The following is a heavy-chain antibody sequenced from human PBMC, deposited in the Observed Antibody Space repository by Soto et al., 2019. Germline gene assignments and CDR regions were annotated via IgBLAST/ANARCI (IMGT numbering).Heavy chain of an antibody. CDR2: ISGSGGST. Sequence: EVQLLESGGGLVQPGGSLRLSCAASGFTFSSYAMSWVRQAPGKGLEWVSAISGSGGSTYYADSVKGRFTISRDNSKNSLYLQMNSLRAEDTAVYYCARGPGIAAAGTREVDPWGQGTLVTVSS. CDR3: ARGPGIAAAGTREVDP. J-gene: IGHJ5*02. D-gene: IGHD6-13*01. V-gene: IGHV3-23*01. CDR1: GFTFSSYA.